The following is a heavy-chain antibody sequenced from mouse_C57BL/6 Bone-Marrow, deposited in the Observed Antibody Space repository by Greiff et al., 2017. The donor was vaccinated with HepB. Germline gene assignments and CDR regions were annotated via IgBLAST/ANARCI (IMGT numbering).Heavy chain of an antibody. D-gene: IGHD1-1*01. V-gene: IGHV1-64*01. J-gene: IGHJ4*01. Sequence: VQLQQPGAELVKPGASVKLSCKASGYTFTSYWMHWVKQRPGQGLEWIGMIHPNSGSTNYNEKFKSKATLTVDKSSSTAYMHLSSLTSEDSAVYYCARSKFITTVVDYYAMDYWGQGPSVTVSS. CDR3: ARSKFITTVVDYYAMDY. CDR1: GYTFTSYW. CDR2: IHPNSGST.